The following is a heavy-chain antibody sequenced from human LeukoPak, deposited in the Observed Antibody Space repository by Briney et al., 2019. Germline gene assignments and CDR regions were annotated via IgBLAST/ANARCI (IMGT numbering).Heavy chain of an antibody. V-gene: IGHV3-23*01. CDR2: ISDSGGDT. Sequence: PGGSLRLSCAASGFTFSAYAMTWVRRAPGKGLKWVSTISDSGGDTFYADSVKGRFSISRDNSKNTLFLQMSSLRGDDTAVYYCANIGSGWTPFDYWGQGTLVTVSS. CDR3: ANIGSGWTPFDY. CDR1: GFTFSAYA. D-gene: IGHD6-19*01. J-gene: IGHJ4*02.